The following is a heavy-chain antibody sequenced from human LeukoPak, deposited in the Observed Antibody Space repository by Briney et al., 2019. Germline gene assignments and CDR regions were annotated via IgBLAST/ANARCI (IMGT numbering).Heavy chain of an antibody. CDR3: ARATLPAASVYYYYYMDV. Sequence: PGGSLRLSCAASGLTFSSYSMSWVRQAPGKGLEWVSSISSSSSYIYYADSVKGRFTTSRDNAKNSLYLQMNSLRAEDTAVYYCARATLPAASVYYYYYMDVWGKGTTVTVSS. J-gene: IGHJ6*03. V-gene: IGHV3-21*01. D-gene: IGHD2-2*01. CDR1: GLTFSSYS. CDR2: ISSSSSYI.